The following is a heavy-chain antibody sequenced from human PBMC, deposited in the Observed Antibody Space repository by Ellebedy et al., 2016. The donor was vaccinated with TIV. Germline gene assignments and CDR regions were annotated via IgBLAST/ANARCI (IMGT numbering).Heavy chain of an antibody. CDR3: AADRDATGFVF. Sequence: GESLKISCGASGFTFNTYAMHWVRQAPGKGLEWVTFTTLDGQRKDYADSVKGRFTISRDNSKNTVFLQMDRLGAEDTAVYYCAADRDATGFVFWGRGALVTVSS. CDR2: TTLDGQRK. D-gene: IGHD1-1*01. CDR1: GFTFNTYA. V-gene: IGHV3-30*04. J-gene: IGHJ4*02.